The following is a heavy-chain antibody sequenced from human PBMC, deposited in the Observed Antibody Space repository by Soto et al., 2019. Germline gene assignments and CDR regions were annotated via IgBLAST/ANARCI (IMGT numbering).Heavy chain of an antibody. D-gene: IGHD3-9*01. Sequence: PSETLSLTCTISGGSISVYYWSWIRQSPGQGLEWIGYVYDNGRPYYSPSLKSRVTISADTSKNQISLKLTSATAADTAVYYCARGVGSSPPRYWGRGTLVTVSS. CDR2: VYDNGRP. CDR1: GGSISVYY. V-gene: IGHV4-59*01. CDR3: ARGVGSSPPRY. J-gene: IGHJ4*02.